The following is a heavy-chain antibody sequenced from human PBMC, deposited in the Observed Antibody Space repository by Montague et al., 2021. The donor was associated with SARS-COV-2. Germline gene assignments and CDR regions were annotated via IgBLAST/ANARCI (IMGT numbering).Heavy chain of an antibody. CDR3: AKDTATIRIAVALMDV. J-gene: IGHJ6*02. CDR1: GFIFSNYA. D-gene: IGHD6-19*01. V-gene: IGHV3-23*01. Sequence: SLRLSCAASGFIFSNYAMTWVRQAPGKGLEWVSTISGSGVSRDYADSVKGRFTISRDSSKNTLYLQMNSLRVEDTAVYYCAKDTATIRIAVALMDVWGQGTTVIVSS. CDR2: ISGSGVSR.